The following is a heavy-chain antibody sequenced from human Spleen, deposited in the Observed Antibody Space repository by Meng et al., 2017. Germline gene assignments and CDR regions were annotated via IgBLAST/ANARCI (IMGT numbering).Heavy chain of an antibody. CDR3: AKDLHYFSAMDV. Sequence: GESLKISCAASGFTVSSNYMSWVRQAPGKGLEWVSGIGSDRNTHYADSVKGRFTISRDNSKNTLYLQMNSLSPEDTALYYCAKDLHYFSAMDVWGQGTTVTVSS. V-gene: IGHV3-53*01. J-gene: IGHJ6*02. D-gene: IGHD3-16*01. CDR1: GFTVSSNY. CDR2: IGSDRNT.